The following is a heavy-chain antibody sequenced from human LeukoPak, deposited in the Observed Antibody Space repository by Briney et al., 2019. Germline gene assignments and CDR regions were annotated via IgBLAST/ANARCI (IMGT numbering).Heavy chain of an antibody. CDR3: ARHFYGASSFIDP. V-gene: IGHV5-10-1*01. D-gene: IGHD4-23*01. CDR2: IDPGDSYI. Sequence: GESLKISCKGSGYRFPSYWISWVRQMPGKGLEWMGMIDPGDSYISYSPSFQGHVTISADRSISTAYLQWSSLNASDTAMYYCARHFYGASSFIDPWGQGTLVTVSS. J-gene: IGHJ5*02. CDR1: GYRFPSYW.